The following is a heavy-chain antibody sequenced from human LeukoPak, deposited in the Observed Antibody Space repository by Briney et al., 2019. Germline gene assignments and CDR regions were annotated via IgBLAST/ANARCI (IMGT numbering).Heavy chain of an antibody. Sequence: ASVKVSCKASGYTFSSYHMHWVRQAPGQGLEWMGIINTSAGTTNYAQKFQDRVTMTRDMSTSTVYMELSSLRSEDTAVYYCAREAVTIFALVRTQTTKRPHRFDPWGQGTLVTVSS. CDR2: INTSAGTT. CDR3: AREAVTIFALVRTQTTKRPHRFDP. CDR1: GYTFSSYH. V-gene: IGHV1-46*01. J-gene: IGHJ5*02. D-gene: IGHD3/OR15-3a*01.